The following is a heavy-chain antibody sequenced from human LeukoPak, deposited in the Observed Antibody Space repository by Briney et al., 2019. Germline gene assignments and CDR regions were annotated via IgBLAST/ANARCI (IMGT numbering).Heavy chain of an antibody. CDR1: GYTFTGYY. V-gene: IGHV1-2*02. CDR3: ARVVRYSSGPLTDLLPYYFDY. Sequence: EASVKVSCKASGYTFTGYYMHWVRQAPGQGLEWMGWINPNSGGTNYAQKFQGRVTMTRDTSISAAYMELSRLRSDDTAVYYCARVVRYSSGPLTDLLPYYFDYWGQGTLVTVSS. J-gene: IGHJ4*02. D-gene: IGHD6-19*01. CDR2: INPNSGGT.